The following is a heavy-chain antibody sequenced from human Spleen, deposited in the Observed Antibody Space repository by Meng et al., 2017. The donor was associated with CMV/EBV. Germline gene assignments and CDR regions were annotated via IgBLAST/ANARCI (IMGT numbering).Heavy chain of an antibody. V-gene: IGHV3-13*01. CDR2: IGTLHDT. Sequence: GGSLRLSCAASGFKFSDYDMHWVRQVTGKGLEWLSAIGTLHDTFYPDSVKGRFTVSRDNSRNTVSLQMNSLRAEDTAVYFCAKMDAAMVPSDYWGQGTLVTVSS. J-gene: IGHJ4*02. CDR3: AKMDAAMVPSDY. D-gene: IGHD5-18*01. CDR1: GFKFSDYD.